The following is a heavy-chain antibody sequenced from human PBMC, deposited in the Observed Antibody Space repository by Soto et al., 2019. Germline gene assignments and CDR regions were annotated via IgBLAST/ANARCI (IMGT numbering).Heavy chain of an antibody. Sequence: QVQLVESGGGVVQPGRSLRLSCAASGFTFSSYGMHWVRQAPGKGLEWVAVISYDGSNKYYADSVKARFTVSRDNAKNTLNLQMKSLRAEDTAVYYCAKDRINMIVVAPFDYWGQGTLVTVSS. CDR2: ISYDGSNK. D-gene: IGHD3-22*01. CDR3: AKDRINMIVVAPFDY. V-gene: IGHV3-30*18. J-gene: IGHJ4*02. CDR1: GFTFSSYG.